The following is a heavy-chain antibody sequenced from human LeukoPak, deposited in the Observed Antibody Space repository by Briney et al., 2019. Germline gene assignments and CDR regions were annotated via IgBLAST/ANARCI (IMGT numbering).Heavy chain of an antibody. J-gene: IGHJ3*02. CDR1: GFTFSSYE. D-gene: IGHD2-15*01. Sequence: GGSLRLSCAASGFTFSSYEMNWVRQAPGKGLEWVSYISSSGSTIYYADSVKGRFTISRDNAKKALYLQMNSLRAEDTAVYYCAREYCSGDSCYNDAFDMWGQGTMVTVSS. CDR3: AREYCSGDSCYNDAFDM. V-gene: IGHV3-48*03. CDR2: ISSSGSTI.